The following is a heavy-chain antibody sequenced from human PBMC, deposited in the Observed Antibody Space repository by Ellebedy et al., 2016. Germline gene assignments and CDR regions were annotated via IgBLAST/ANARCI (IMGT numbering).Heavy chain of an antibody. CDR2: IFRDGNT. V-gene: IGHV3-53*01. Sequence: GGSLRLSCAASGFTVSTNYMKWVRQAPGKGLEWVSAIFRDGNTYYADSVKGRFTISKDNSKNTLYLQMNSLRAVDTALYHCARVGVVPAAHYYYGMDVWGQGTTVTVSS. CDR3: ARVGVVPAAHYYYGMDV. CDR1: GFTVSTNY. D-gene: IGHD2-2*01. J-gene: IGHJ6*02.